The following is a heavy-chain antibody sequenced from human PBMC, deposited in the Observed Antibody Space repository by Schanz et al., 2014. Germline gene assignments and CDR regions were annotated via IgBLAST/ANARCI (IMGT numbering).Heavy chain of an antibody. V-gene: IGHV3-21*04. CDR3: ATSYSSSSYFYVMDV. CDR1: GFIFTSYS. CDR2: ISSRSSYI. J-gene: IGHJ6*02. Sequence: EVQLVESGGGLVKSGGSLRLSCATSGFIFTSYSMHWVRQAPGKGLEWVSSISSRSSYIYYTDSVKGRFTISRDNAKNSLFLQMNSLRAEDTAIYYCATSYSSSSYFYVMDVWGQGTTVTVSS. D-gene: IGHD6-6*01.